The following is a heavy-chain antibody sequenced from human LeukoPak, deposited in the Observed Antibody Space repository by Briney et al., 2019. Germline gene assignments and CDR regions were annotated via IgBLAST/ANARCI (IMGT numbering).Heavy chain of an antibody. CDR3: ARDQEAFDY. V-gene: IGHV1-46*01. CDR1: GYSFTSNY. Sequence: ASVKVSCKASGYSFTSNYIHWVRQAPGQGLEWMGMIYPRDGSSSYAQKFQGRVTVTRDTSTSTVHMELSGLRSEDTAVYYCARDQEAFDYWGQGTLVTVSS. CDR2: IYPRDGSS. J-gene: IGHJ4*02.